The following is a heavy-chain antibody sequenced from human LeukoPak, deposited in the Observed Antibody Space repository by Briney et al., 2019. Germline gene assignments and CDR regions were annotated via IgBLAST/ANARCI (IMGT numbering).Heavy chain of an antibody. CDR2: ISGSGGST. CDR3: AKDEYSGNYGVV. V-gene: IGHV3-23*01. Sequence: PGGSLRLSCAASGFTFSSYWMSWVRQAPGKGLEWVSAISGSGGSTYYADSVKGRFTISRDNSKNTLYLQMHSLRAEDTAVYYCAKDEYSGNYGVVWGQGTLVTVSS. J-gene: IGHJ4*02. D-gene: IGHD1-26*01. CDR1: GFTFSSYW.